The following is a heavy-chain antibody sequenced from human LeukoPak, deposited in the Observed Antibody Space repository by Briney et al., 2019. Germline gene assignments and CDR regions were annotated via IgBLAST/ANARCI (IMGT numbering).Heavy chain of an antibody. Sequence: PGGSLRLSCAASGFTFSSYGMHWVRQAPGKGLEWVAVISYDGSNKYYADSVKGRFTISRDNSKNTPYLQMNGLRAEDTAVYYCAKELTIAAAHRFDYWGQGTLVTVSS. CDR1: GFTFSSYG. J-gene: IGHJ4*02. V-gene: IGHV3-30*18. CDR2: ISYDGSNK. CDR3: AKELTIAAAHRFDY. D-gene: IGHD6-13*01.